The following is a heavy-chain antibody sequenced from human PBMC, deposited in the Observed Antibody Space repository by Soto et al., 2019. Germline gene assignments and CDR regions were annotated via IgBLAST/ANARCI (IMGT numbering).Heavy chain of an antibody. V-gene: IGHV1-3*01. CDR1: GYTFSSYT. CDR3: AREVGYCTVGSCDTYFHC. J-gene: IGHJ1*01. CDR2: INAGNGNT. Sequence: QVQLVQSGAEVKKPGASVKVSCKASGYTFSSYTIHWVRQTPGQRLEWMGWINAGNGNTKYSQNFQSRVTVTRDTAASTSYMELSSLRSEDTAFYYCAREVGYCTVGSCDTYFHCWGQGTLVNVSS. D-gene: IGHD2-15*01.